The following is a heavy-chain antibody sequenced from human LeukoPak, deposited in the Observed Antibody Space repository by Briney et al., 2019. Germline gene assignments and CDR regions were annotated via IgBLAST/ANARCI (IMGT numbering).Heavy chain of an antibody. CDR2: IYTSGST. CDR1: GGSISSYY. Sequence: SETLSLTCTVSGGSISSYYWSWIRQPAGKGLEWIGRIYTSGSTNYNPSLKSRVTISVDTSKNQFSLKLSSVTAADTAVYYCARGDDLYGSGSYHDSWGQGTLVTVSS. J-gene: IGHJ4*02. CDR3: ARGDDLYGSGSYHDS. D-gene: IGHD3-10*01. V-gene: IGHV4-4*07.